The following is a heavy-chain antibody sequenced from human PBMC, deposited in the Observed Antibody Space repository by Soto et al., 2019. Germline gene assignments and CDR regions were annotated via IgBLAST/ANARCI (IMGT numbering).Heavy chain of an antibody. J-gene: IGHJ4*02. D-gene: IGHD2-2*01. CDR2: ISLTRTT. CDR1: GDSLRGTQW. V-gene: IGHV4-4*02. Sequence: PSKTRYLTCAVSGDSLRGTQWWSCVSLPPGKGLEWIGEISLTRTTNYNPSLRSRVTMSVDKPKNQFSLNLTSVTAADTADYYLASVISSRDEYFNYWGQGTVVTVSS. CDR3: ASVISSRDEYFNY.